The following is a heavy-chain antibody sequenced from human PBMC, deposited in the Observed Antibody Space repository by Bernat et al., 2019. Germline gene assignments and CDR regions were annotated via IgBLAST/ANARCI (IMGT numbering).Heavy chain of an antibody. D-gene: IGHD5-24*01. J-gene: IGHJ4*02. V-gene: IGHV4-30-4*08. Sequence: QVQLQESGPGLVKPSQTLSLTCTVSGGSISSDGYYWSWIRQHPGKGLEWIGYIYYSGSAYYNPSLKSRVTISVDTSKNQFSLKLSSVTAADTAVYYCVRVHDGYRNDYWGQGTLVTVSS. CDR2: IYYSGSA. CDR1: GGSISSDGYY. CDR3: VRVHDGYRNDY.